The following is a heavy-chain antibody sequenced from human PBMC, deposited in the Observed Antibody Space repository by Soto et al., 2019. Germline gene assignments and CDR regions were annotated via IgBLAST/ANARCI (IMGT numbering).Heavy chain of an antibody. J-gene: IGHJ4*02. V-gene: IGHV3-30*18. Sequence: AGSLRLSCAASGFTFSTYSMHWVRQAPGKGLEWVAVISYDGSNKYYADSVKGRFTISRDNSKNTLYLQMNSLRAEDTAVYYCAKDRIGRFLEWLPDYWGQGTLVTVSS. CDR1: GFTFSTYS. CDR2: ISYDGSNK. D-gene: IGHD3-3*01. CDR3: AKDRIGRFLEWLPDY.